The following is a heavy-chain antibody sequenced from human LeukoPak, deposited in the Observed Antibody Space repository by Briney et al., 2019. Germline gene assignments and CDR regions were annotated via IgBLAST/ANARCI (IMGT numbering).Heavy chain of an antibody. CDR1: GFTLSSYW. CDR2: IKLDGSEK. D-gene: IGHD5-18*01. Sequence: GGSRRLSCAAPGFTLSSYWRSRVRKAPGKGLKWVPKIKLDGSEKYYVDSVEGRFSISRDNAKNSLYLQMNSLRAEDTAVYYCARGQYVDPVMVTSHYGMDVWGQGTTVTVSS. J-gene: IGHJ6*02. CDR3: ARGQYVDPVMVTSHYGMDV. V-gene: IGHV3-7*03.